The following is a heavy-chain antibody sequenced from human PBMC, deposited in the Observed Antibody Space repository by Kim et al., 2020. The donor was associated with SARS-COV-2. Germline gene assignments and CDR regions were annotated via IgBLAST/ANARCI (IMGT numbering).Heavy chain of an antibody. CDR1: GGSVSSGSYY. V-gene: IGHV4-61*01. CDR2: IYYSGST. Sequence: SETLSLTCTVSGGSVSSGSYYWSWIRQPPGKGLEWIGYIYYSGSTNYNPSLKSRATISVDTSKNQFSLKLSSVTAADTAVYYCARAGEYDILTGYASHYYYYGMDVWGQGTTVTVSS. CDR3: ARAGEYDILTGYASHYYYYGMDV. J-gene: IGHJ6*02. D-gene: IGHD3-9*01.